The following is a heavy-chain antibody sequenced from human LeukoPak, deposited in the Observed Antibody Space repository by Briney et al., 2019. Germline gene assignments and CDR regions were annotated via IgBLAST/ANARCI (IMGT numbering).Heavy chain of an antibody. CDR3: ARYYYDSSGYPNWFDP. D-gene: IGHD3-22*01. CDR2: ISYDGSNK. Sequence: GGSLRLSCAASGFTFSRFGMHWVRQAPGKGLEWVAVISYDGSNKYYADSVKGRFTISRDNSKNTLYLQMNSLRAEDTAVYYCARYYYDSSGYPNWFDPWGQGTLVTVSS. J-gene: IGHJ5*02. CDR1: GFTFSRFG. V-gene: IGHV3-30*03.